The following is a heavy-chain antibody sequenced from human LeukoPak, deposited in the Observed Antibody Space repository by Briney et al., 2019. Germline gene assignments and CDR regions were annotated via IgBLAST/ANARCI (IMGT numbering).Heavy chain of an antibody. CDR1: GFTFSGYA. D-gene: IGHD1-26*01. CDR2: ISGSGGST. Sequence: PGGSLRLSCAASGFTFSGYAMSWVRQAPGKGLEWVSAISGSGGSTYYADSVKGRLTISRDNSKNTLYLQMNSLRAEDTAVYYCAKSTGGWELISPSDYWGQGTLVTVSS. CDR3: AKSTGGWELISPSDY. J-gene: IGHJ4*02. V-gene: IGHV3-23*01.